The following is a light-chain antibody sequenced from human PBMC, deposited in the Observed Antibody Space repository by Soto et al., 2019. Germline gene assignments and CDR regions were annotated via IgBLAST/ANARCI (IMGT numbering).Light chain of an antibody. CDR3: SSYAGSNNFV. CDR1: SSDVGYYDY. V-gene: IGLV2-8*01. Sequence: QSALTQPASVSGSPGQSITISCTGTSSDVGYYDYVSWYQQHPGKAPKLVIYEVTKRPSGVPDRVSGSKSGNTASLTVSGLRAEDEADYYCSSYAGSNNFVFGSGTKVTVL. CDR2: EVT. J-gene: IGLJ1*01.